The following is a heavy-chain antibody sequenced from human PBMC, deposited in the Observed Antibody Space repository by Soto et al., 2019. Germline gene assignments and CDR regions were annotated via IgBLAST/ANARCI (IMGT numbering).Heavy chain of an antibody. Sequence: GSLRLSCAASGFTFSSYSMNWVRQAPGKGLEWVSSISSSSSYIYYADSVKGRFTISRDNAKNSLYLQMNSLRAEDTAVYYCARDQRDYYGMDVWGQGTTVTVS. CDR2: ISSSSSYI. V-gene: IGHV3-21*01. CDR1: GFTFSSYS. J-gene: IGHJ6*02. CDR3: ARDQRDYYGMDV.